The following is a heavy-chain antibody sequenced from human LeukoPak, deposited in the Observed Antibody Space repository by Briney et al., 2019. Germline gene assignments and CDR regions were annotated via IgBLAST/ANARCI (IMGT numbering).Heavy chain of an antibody. Sequence: GGSLRLSCAASGFTFSSYAMHWVRQAPGKGLEWVAVISYDGSNKYYADSVKGRFTISRDNSKNTLYLQMNSLRAEDTAVYYCAKDLQKDVGAEYGMDVWGQGTTVTVSS. CDR3: AKDLQKDVGAEYGMDV. J-gene: IGHJ6*02. CDR2: ISYDGSNK. V-gene: IGHV3-30-3*01. CDR1: GFTFSSYA. D-gene: IGHD1-26*01.